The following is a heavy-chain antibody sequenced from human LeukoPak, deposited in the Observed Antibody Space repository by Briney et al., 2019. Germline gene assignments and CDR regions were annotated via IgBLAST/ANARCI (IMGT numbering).Heavy chain of an antibody. CDR1: GFTFSRYA. V-gene: IGHV3-23*01. Sequence: GALRLSCAASGFTFSRYAMTWVRQAPGKGLWWVSSISASGSSIYYADSATGRLTVSRANSRNTLYLQMNSLRAEDTALYYRAKDQQYCGGGHCYSSDVWGQGTMVTVSS. CDR3: AKDQQYCGGGHCYSSDV. J-gene: IGHJ6*02. CDR2: ISASGSSI. D-gene: IGHD2-15*01.